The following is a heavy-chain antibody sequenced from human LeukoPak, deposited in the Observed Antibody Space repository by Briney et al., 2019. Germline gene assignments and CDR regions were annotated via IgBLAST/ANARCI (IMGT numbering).Heavy chain of an antibody. CDR2: INHSGST. V-gene: IGHV4-34*01. CDR3: AISSGWVNDAFDI. CDR1: GGSFSGYY. J-gene: IGHJ3*02. D-gene: IGHD6-19*01. Sequence: PSETLSLTCAVYGGSFSGYYWSWIRQPPGKGLEWIGEINHSGSTNYNPSLKSRVTISVDTSKNQFSLKLSSVTAADTAVYYCAISSGWVNDAFDIWGQGTMVTVSS.